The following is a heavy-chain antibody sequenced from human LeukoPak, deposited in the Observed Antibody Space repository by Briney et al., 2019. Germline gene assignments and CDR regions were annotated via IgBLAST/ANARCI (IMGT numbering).Heavy chain of an antibody. CDR1: GFTFSNAW. CDR2: IRTTAEGAKYA. Sequence: GGSLRLSCAASGFTFSNAWMSWVRQAPGKGLEWISNIRTTAEGAKYAYYADSVKGRVTISRDDGKNTLYLHMNSLRDDDTAVYYCATDQRYAFDYWGQGILVTVSS. CDR3: ATDQRYAFDY. J-gene: IGHJ4*02. V-gene: IGHV3-48*02. D-gene: IGHD3-9*01.